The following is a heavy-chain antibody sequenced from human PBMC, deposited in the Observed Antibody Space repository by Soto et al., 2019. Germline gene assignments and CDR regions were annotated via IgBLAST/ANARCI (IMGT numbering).Heavy chain of an antibody. CDR2: IIPIFGTA. CDR3: ARVRQTYYYDSSGYTPSYYYGMDV. Sequence: SVKVSCKASGGTFSSYAISWVRQAPGQGLEWMGGIIPIFGTANYAQKFQGRVTITADESTSTAYMELSSLRSEDTVVYYCARVRQTYYYDSSGYTPSYYYGMDVWGQGTTVTVSS. D-gene: IGHD3-22*01. CDR1: GGTFSSYA. J-gene: IGHJ6*02. V-gene: IGHV1-69*13.